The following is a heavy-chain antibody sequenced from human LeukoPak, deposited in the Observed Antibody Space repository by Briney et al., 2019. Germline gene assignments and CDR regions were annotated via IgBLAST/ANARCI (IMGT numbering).Heavy chain of an antibody. V-gene: IGHV5-51*01. Sequence: GESLKISCKGSGYSFTSYWIGWVRQMPGKGLEWIGIIYPGDSDTRYSPSFQGQVTISADKSISTAYLQWSSLKASDTAMYYCARRPATYGSGSYYGDYWGQGTLVTVSS. D-gene: IGHD3-10*01. CDR1: GYSFTSYW. CDR2: IYPGDSDT. J-gene: IGHJ4*02. CDR3: ARRPATYGSGSYYGDY.